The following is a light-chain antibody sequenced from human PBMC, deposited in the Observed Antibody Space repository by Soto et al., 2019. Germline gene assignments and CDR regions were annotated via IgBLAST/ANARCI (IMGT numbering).Light chain of an antibody. CDR2: EGS. CDR1: SSDVGSYNL. J-gene: IGLJ2*01. Sequence: QSALTQPASVSGSPGQSITISCTGTSSDVGSYNLVSWYQQHPGKAPKLMIYEGSKRPSGVSNRFAGSKSGNTASLTISGLQAEDEADYYCCSDAGRSTLKVFGGGTKLTVL. CDR3: CSDAGRSTLKV. V-gene: IGLV2-23*01.